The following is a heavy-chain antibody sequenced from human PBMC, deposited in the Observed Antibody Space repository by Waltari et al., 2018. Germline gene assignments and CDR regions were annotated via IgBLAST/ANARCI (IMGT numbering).Heavy chain of an antibody. D-gene: IGHD6-13*01. V-gene: IGHV4-38-2*01. CDR1: GYSISSGYY. J-gene: IGHJ6*03. Sequence: QVQLQESGPGLVKPSETLSLTCAVSGYSISSGYYWGWIRQPPGKGLEWIGSIYHSGSTYYNPSLKSRVTRSVDTSKNQFSLKLSSVTAADTAVYYCARQDPGIAAAGYYYYYMDVWGKGTTVTVSS. CDR2: IYHSGST. CDR3: ARQDPGIAAAGYYYYYMDV.